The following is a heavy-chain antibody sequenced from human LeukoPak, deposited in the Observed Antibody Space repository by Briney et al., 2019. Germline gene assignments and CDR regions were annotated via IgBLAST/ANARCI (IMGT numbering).Heavy chain of an antibody. CDR3: ARDLSGSLYFDY. Sequence: SETLSLTCAVYGGSFSGYYWSWIRQPPGKGLEWIGEINHSGSTNYNPSLKSRVTISVDTSKNQFSLKLSSVTAADTAVYYCARDLSGSLYFDYWGQGILVTVSA. CDR1: GGSFSGYY. V-gene: IGHV4-34*01. J-gene: IGHJ4*02. D-gene: IGHD3-10*01. CDR2: INHSGST.